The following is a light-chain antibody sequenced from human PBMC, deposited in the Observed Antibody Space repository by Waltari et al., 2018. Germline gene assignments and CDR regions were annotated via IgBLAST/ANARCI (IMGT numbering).Light chain of an antibody. J-gene: IGLJ3*02. CDR1: RFNIGGIT. V-gene: IGLV1-44*01. CDR3: AAWDDRLGGVV. Sequence: QSVLTPPPSASGTPAQRVPISCYGLRFNIGGITVHCYLHLPGTAPKLLIYNEDERPSGVPDRFSASKSDTSASLGINGLQSEDEADYYCAAWDDRLGGVVFGGGTKLTVL. CDR2: NED.